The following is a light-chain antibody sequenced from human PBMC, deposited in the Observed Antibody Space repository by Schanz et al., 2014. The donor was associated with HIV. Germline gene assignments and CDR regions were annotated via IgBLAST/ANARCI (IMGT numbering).Light chain of an antibody. CDR1: SSNIGNNA. CDR2: YDH. CDR3: QSYDSSLSGPV. Sequence: QSVLTQPPSMSEAPRQRVTISCSGTSSNIGNNAVHWYLQFPGKAPKLLIYYDHLLSSGVSDRFSASKSGTSASLAITGLQAEDEANYYCQSYDSSLSGPVFGGGTKLTVL. V-gene: IGLV1-36*01. J-gene: IGLJ2*01.